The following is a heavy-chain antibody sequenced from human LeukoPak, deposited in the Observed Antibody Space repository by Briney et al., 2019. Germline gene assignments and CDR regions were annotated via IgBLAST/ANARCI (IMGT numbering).Heavy chain of an antibody. D-gene: IGHD3-22*01. CDR2: INHSGST. V-gene: IGHV4-34*01. Sequence: SETLSLTRAVYGGSYRGYYWRWIRQPPAKGLEGIGEINHSGSTNYSPSLQSRVTISVATSKNQFSLKLSSVTAADTAVYYCAKAGDYYDNSGYYYYFNYWGQGTLVTVSS. CDR3: AKAGDYYDNSGYYYYFNY. CDR1: GGSYRGYY. J-gene: IGHJ4*02.